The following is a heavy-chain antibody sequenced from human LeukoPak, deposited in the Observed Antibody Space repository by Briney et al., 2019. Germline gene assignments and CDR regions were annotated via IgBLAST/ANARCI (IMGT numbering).Heavy chain of an antibody. J-gene: IGHJ4*02. Sequence: GGSLRLSCAASGFTVSSNYMSWVRQAPGKGLEWVSVIYSGGSTYYADSVKGRFTISRDNSKNTLYLQMNSLRAEDTAVYYCARGGSDCSSTSCSPGFDYWGQGTLVTVSS. CDR3: ARGGSDCSSTSCSPGFDY. CDR2: IYSGGST. V-gene: IGHV3-66*02. CDR1: GFTVSSNY. D-gene: IGHD2-2*01.